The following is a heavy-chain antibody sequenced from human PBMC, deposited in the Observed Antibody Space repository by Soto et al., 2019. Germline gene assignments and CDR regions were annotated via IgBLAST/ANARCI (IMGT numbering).Heavy chain of an antibody. CDR2: INAGSGNT. Sequence: QAQLVQSGAEMKKPGASVKVSCKATGYTFSAYTMNWVRQAPGQSLEWMGWINAGSGNTKYSQNFQGRVSITRDTSASTVYMELTGLTSEDTAVYYCARDTEILGARANDALDIWGQGTMVTVSS. CDR1: GYTFSAYT. D-gene: IGHD3-10*01. V-gene: IGHV1-3*01. CDR3: ARDTEILGARANDALDI. J-gene: IGHJ3*02.